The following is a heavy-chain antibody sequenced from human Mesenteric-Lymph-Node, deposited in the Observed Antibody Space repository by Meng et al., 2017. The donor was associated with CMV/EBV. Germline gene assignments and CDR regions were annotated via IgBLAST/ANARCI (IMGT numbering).Heavy chain of an antibody. J-gene: IGHJ4*02. CDR2: ISSSSSYI. CDR1: GFTFSSYS. V-gene: IGHV3-21*01. CDR3: ARAPASYCSAASCVVLDY. Sequence: GGSLRLSCAASGFTFSSYSMNWVRQAPGKGLEWVSSISSSSSYIYYADSVKGRFTISRDNAKNSLYLQMNSLRAEDTAVYYCARAPASYCSAASCVVLDYWGQGTLVTVSS. D-gene: IGHD2-15*01.